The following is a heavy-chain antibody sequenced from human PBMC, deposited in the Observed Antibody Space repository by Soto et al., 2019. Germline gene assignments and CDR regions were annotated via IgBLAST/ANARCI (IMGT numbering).Heavy chain of an antibody. J-gene: IGHJ4*02. V-gene: IGHV5-51*01. Sequence: LKISCKGSGYSFASHWVAWVRQMPEKGLEWIGTIYPGDSDTKYSSAFRGHVTISADTSVSTAYLQWRSLEATDSAIYYCARYSGSYWHYLDFWGQGTLVTVSS. CDR3: ARYSGSYWHYLDF. CDR2: IYPGDSDT. D-gene: IGHD1-26*01. CDR1: GYSFASHW.